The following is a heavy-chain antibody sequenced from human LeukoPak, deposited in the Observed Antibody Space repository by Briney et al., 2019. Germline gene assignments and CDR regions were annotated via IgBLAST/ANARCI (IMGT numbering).Heavy chain of an antibody. J-gene: IGHJ6*02. CDR1: GFTFSSYW. V-gene: IGHV3-74*01. CDR3: ARYGYYYYGMDV. D-gene: IGHD5-18*01. CDR2: INSDGSST. Sequence: GGSLRLSCAASGFTFSSYWMHWVRQAPGKGLVWVSRINSDGSSTSYADFVKGRFTISRDNAKNTLYLQMNSLRAEDTAVYYCARYGYYYYGMDVWGQGTTVTVSS.